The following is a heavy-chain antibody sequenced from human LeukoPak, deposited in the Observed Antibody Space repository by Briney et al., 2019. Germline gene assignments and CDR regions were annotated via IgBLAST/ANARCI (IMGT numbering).Heavy chain of an antibody. J-gene: IGHJ3*02. CDR2: IYYSGST. D-gene: IGHD4-17*01. V-gene: IGHV4-39*01. CDR1: GGSISSSSYY. CDR3: ARLLTKADYGDYLDAFDI. Sequence: SETLSLTCTVSGGSISSSSYYWGWIRQPPGKGLEWIGSIYYSGSTFYNPSLKSRVTISVDTSKNQFSLKLSSVTAADTAVYYCARLLTKADYGDYLDAFDIWGQGTMVTVSS.